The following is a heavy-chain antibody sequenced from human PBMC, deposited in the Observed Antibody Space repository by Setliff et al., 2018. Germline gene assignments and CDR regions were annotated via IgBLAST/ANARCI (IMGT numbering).Heavy chain of an antibody. Sequence: SVKVSCKASGGNFSSYGISWVRQAPGQGLEWLGGTIPNFGTTNYAQEFQGRVTIITDESTSTAYMELSSLRFEDTAVYYCAREGVDTRSSTDYRYYMDVWGKGTTVTVSS. V-gene: IGHV1-69*05. CDR3: AREGVDTRSSTDYRYYMDV. J-gene: IGHJ6*03. CDR2: TIPNFGTT. CDR1: GGNFSSYG. D-gene: IGHD5-18*01.